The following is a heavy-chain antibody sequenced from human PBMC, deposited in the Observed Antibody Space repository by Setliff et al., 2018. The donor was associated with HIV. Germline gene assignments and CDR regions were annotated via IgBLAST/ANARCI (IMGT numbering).Heavy chain of an antibody. CDR1: GGSISSDY. V-gene: IGHV4-4*07. J-gene: IGHJ6*03. Sequence: PSETLSLTCTVSGGSISSDYWSWIRQPPGKGLQWIGRIHTSGNTNYNPSLKARVTLSVDMSKNQVFLRLSSVTAADTAVYYCVRGYCSSTTCYEDYYYMDVWGRGSTVTVSS. CDR2: IHTSGNT. D-gene: IGHD2-2*01. CDR3: VRGYCSSTTCYEDYYYMDV.